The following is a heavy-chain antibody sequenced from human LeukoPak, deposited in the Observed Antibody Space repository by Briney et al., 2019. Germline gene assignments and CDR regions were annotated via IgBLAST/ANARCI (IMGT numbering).Heavy chain of an antibody. Sequence: GGSLRLSCAASGFTFSSYAMHWVRQAPGKGLEWVAVISYDGSNKYYADSVKGRFTISRDNSKNTLYLQMNSLIAEDTSVYYCARSRWGYWGQGTLVTVSS. J-gene: IGHJ4*02. CDR2: ISYDGSNK. V-gene: IGHV3-30-3*01. CDR3: ARSRWGY. D-gene: IGHD1-26*01. CDR1: GFTFSSYA.